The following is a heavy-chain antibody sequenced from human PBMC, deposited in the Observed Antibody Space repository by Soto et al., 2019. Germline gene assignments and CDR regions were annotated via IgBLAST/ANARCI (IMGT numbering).Heavy chain of an antibody. Sequence: QVTLKESGPVLVKPTETLTLTCNVSGFSLTTARMGVSWIRQSPGKALEFVAQIFWNDEITYSTSLKRRLTIPKDTSKSQVVLTMSNMGPVDTATYFCARVIYDFWAHNFSGMDVWGQGTTVTVSS. CDR2: IFWNDEI. CDR1: GFSLTTARMG. V-gene: IGHV2-26*01. J-gene: IGHJ6*02. D-gene: IGHD3-3*01. CDR3: ARVIYDFWAHNFSGMDV.